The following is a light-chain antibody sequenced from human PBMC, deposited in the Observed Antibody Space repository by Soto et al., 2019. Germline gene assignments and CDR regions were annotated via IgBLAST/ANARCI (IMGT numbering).Light chain of an antibody. V-gene: IGLV2-14*01. J-gene: IGLJ3*02. CDR2: DVS. CDR1: SSDVGGYNY. Sequence: QSVLTQPASVSGSPGQSITISCTGTSSDVGGYNYVSWYQQHPGKAPKLMIYDVSNRPSGVSNRFSGSKSGNTASLTISGLQAEDEADYYCSSYTSSSTLWVVGGGTKLTVL. CDR3: SSYTSSSTLWV.